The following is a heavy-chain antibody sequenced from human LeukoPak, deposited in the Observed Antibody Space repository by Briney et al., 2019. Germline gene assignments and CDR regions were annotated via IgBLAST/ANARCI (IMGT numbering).Heavy chain of an antibody. D-gene: IGHD6-19*01. Sequence: ASVNVACKASGYTFTAYYMHCVRQAPGQGLEWMGWINPNSGGTNYAQKFQGRVTMTRDTSISTAYMELSWLRSDDTAMYYCAPGGAVADTKTCYYFDHWGQGTLVTVSS. CDR2: INPNSGGT. CDR3: APGGAVADTKTCYYFDH. CDR1: GYTFTAYY. V-gene: IGHV1-2*02. J-gene: IGHJ4*02.